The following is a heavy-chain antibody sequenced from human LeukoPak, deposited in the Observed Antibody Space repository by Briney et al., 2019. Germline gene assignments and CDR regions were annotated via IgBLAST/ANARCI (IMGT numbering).Heavy chain of an antibody. CDR2: ISSSGSTI. CDR3: ARVALAGTYDYYYMDV. D-gene: IGHD6-19*01. CDR1: GFTFSSYE. V-gene: IGHV3-48*03. Sequence: GGSLRLSCAASGFTFSSYEMNWVRQAPGKGLEWVSYISSSGSTIYYADSVKGRFTISRDNSKNTLYLQMNSLRPEDTAVYYCARVALAGTYDYYYMDVWGKGTTVTVSS. J-gene: IGHJ6*03.